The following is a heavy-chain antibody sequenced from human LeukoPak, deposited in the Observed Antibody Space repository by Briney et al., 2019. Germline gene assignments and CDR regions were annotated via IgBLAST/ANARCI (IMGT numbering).Heavy chain of an antibody. Sequence: SVKVSCKASGGTFSSYAISWVRQAPGQGLEWMGRIIPILGIANYAQKFQGRVTITADKSTSTAYMELSSLRSEDTAVYYCATPYYYDSSGYPIEYWGQGTLVTVSS. CDR3: ATPYYYDSSGYPIEY. CDR2: IIPILGIA. J-gene: IGHJ4*02. CDR1: GGTFSSYA. V-gene: IGHV1-69*04. D-gene: IGHD3-22*01.